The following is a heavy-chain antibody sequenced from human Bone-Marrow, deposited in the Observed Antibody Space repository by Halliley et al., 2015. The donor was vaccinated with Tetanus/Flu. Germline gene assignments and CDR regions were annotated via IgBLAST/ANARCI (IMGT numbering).Heavy chain of an antibody. CDR2: ISYDGSTK. D-gene: IGHD3-3*01. V-gene: IGHV3-30-3*01. CDR3: ARDPNTYYDVWSGYYLDY. CDR1: GFTFGSYA. J-gene: IGHJ4*02. Sequence: SLRLSCAASGFTFGSYAIHWVRQAPDKGLEWVALISYDGSTKYYGDSVKGRFTISRDNSENTVYLQMSSLRGDDTAVYHCARDPNTYYDVWSGYYLDYWGPGTLVTVSS.